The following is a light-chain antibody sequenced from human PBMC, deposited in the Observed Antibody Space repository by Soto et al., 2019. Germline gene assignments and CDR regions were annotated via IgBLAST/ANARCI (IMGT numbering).Light chain of an antibody. J-gene: IGKJ5*01. Sequence: IVATLPPRGPSLYQRERAIHSSRASQNVDTKYLAWYQFQPGPAPRIIIFGASGRATGIPDRFSGSGSGTDFPLTISLLAHDDFAVYYCQQYKQPPLFGQGTRLEIK. CDR2: GAS. V-gene: IGKV3-20*01. CDR3: QQYKQPPL. CDR1: QNVDTKY.